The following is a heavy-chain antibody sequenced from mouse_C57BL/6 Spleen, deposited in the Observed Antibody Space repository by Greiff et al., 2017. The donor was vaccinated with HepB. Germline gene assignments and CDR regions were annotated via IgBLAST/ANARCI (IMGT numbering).Heavy chain of an antibody. V-gene: IGHV5-16*01. J-gene: IGHJ4*01. CDR3: AREREYYAMDY. CDR1: GFTFSDYY. Sequence: EVKLVESEGGLVQPGSSMKLSCTASGFTFSDYYMAWVRQVPEKGLEWVANINYDGSSTYYLDSLKSRFIISRDNAKNILYLQMSSLKSEDTATYYCAREREYYAMDYWGQGTSVTVSS. CDR2: INYDGSST.